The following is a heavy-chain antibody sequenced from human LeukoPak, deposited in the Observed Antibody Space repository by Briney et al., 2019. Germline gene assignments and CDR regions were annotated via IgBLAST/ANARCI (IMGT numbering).Heavy chain of an antibody. CDR1: GYTFTGYY. D-gene: IGHD1-26*01. CDR2: INPNSGGT. Sequence: ASVKLSCKASGYTFTGYYMHWVRQAPGQGLEWMGRINPNSGGTNYAQKFQGRVTMTRDTSISTAYMELSRLRSDDTAVYYCARGGTYSGSYYGGVGYWGQGTLVTVSS. V-gene: IGHV1-2*06. CDR3: ARGGTYSGSYYGGVGY. J-gene: IGHJ4*02.